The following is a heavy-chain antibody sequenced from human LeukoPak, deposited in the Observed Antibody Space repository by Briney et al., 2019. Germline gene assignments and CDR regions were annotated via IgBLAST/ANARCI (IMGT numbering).Heavy chain of an antibody. D-gene: IGHD2-2*01. CDR1: GGSFSGYY. J-gene: IGHJ1*01. V-gene: IGHV4-34*01. CDR2: INHSGST. Sequence: SETLSLTCAVYGGSFSGYYWSWIRQPPGKGLEWIGEINHSGSTNYNPSLKSRVTISVDTSKNQFSLKLSSVTAADTAVYYCARPAYRSSTSCYRLKEYFQHWGQGTLVTVSS. CDR3: ARPAYRSSTSCYRLKEYFQH.